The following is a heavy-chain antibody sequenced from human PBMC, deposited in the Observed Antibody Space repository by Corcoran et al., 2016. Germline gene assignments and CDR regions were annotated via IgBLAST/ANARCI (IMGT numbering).Heavy chain of an antibody. CDR1: GFTFTSSA. V-gene: IGHV1-58*01. CDR2: IVVGSGNT. CDR3: AAELSGYSYGPDFDY. D-gene: IGHD3-22*01. J-gene: IGHJ4*02. Sequence: QMQLVQSGPEVKKPGTSVKVSCKASGFTFTSSAVQWVRQARGQRLEWIGWIVVGSGNTNYAQKFQESVTITGDMSTSTAYMELSSLRSEDTAVDYGAAELSGYSYGPDFDYWGQGTLVTVSS.